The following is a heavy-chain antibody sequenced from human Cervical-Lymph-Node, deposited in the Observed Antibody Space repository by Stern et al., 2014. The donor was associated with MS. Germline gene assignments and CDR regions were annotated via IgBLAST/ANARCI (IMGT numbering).Heavy chain of an antibody. Sequence: VQLVESGGGLVRPGGSLRLSCAASGFTFSDYYMTWIRQAPGKGLEWPAYISSGADTMYYADSVKGRFTISRDNAENSLYLQMNNLRAEDTAVYYCARGRVSYNGMDVWGQGTTVTVS. V-gene: IGHV3-11*01. CDR1: GFTFSDYY. CDR3: ARGRVSYNGMDV. D-gene: IGHD3-10*01. J-gene: IGHJ6*02. CDR2: ISSGADTM.